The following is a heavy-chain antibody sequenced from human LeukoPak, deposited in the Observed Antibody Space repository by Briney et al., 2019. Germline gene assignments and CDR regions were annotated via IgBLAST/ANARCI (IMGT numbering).Heavy chain of an antibody. Sequence: SQTLSLTCAISGDSVSSKSAAWNWIRQSPPGGLEWLGRTFYRSKWHNDYALSVKSRITINPDTSKNQFSLQLRSVTPVDTAVYYCASFATDKQTDYWGQGTLVTVSS. CDR3: ASFATDKQTDY. CDR1: GDSVSSKSAA. J-gene: IGHJ4*02. CDR2: TFYRSKWHN. D-gene: IGHD1-1*01. V-gene: IGHV6-1*01.